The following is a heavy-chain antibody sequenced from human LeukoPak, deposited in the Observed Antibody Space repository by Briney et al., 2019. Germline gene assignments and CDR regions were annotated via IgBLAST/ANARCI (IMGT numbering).Heavy chain of an antibody. V-gene: IGHV4-59*11. CDR3: ARAVVPAAIGLEYFDY. CDR2: IYYSGST. CDR1: GGSISSHY. D-gene: IGHD2-2*01. J-gene: IGHJ4*02. Sequence: SETLSLTCTVSGGSISSHYWSWIRQPPGKGLEWIGYIYYSGSTNYNPSLKSRVTISVDTSENQFSLKLSSVTAADTAVYYCARAVVPAAIGLEYFDYWGQGTLVTVSS.